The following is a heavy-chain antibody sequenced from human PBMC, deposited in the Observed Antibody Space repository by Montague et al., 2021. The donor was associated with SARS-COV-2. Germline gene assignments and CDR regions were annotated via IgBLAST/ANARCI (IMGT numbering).Heavy chain of an antibody. Sequence: SETLSLTCTVSGGSISSSSYYWGWIRQPPGKGLEWIGSVYYSGSTYYNPSLKSRVTISVDTSKNQFSLKLSSVTAADTAVYYCARDESFRFEILIGPRHYPYGIDVWGQGTTVTVSS. CDR1: GGSISSSSYY. D-gene: IGHD3-9*01. CDR3: ARDESFRFEILIGPRHYPYGIDV. CDR2: VYYSGST. V-gene: IGHV4-39*07. J-gene: IGHJ6*02.